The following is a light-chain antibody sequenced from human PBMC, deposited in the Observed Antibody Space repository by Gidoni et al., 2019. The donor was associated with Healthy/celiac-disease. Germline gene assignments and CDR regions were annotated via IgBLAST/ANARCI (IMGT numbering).Light chain of an antibody. CDR1: QSISIY. CDR3: QQSYSTPGIT. V-gene: IGKV1-39*01. CDR2: AAS. J-gene: IGKJ5*01. Sequence: DIQMTQSPSSLSASVGDRVTITCRASQSISIYLNWYQQKPGKAPKLLIYAASSLQSGVPSRFSGSGSGTDFTLTISSLKPEDFATYYCQQSYSTPGITFGQGTRLEIK.